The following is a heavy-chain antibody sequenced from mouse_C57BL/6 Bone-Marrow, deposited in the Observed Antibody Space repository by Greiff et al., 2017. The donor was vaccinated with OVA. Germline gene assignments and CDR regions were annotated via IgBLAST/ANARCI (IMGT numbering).Heavy chain of an antibody. D-gene: IGHD2-2*01. CDR3: ARSPRLVRGFDY. V-gene: IGHV1-53*01. Sequence: QVQLQQPGTELVKPGASVKLSCKASGYTFTSYWMHWVKQRPGQGLEWIGNINPSNGGTNYNEKFKSKATLTVDKSSSTAYMQLSSLTSEDSAVYDCARSPRLVRGFDYWGQGTTLTVSA. CDR1: GYTFTSYW. J-gene: IGHJ2*01. CDR2: INPSNGGT.